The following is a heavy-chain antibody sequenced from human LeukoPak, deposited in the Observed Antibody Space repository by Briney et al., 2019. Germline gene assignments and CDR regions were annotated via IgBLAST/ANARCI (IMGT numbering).Heavy chain of an antibody. CDR1: GGSFSGYY. D-gene: IGHD5-24*01. CDR3: ARGRRDGYRYYYYGMDV. Sequence: SETLSLTCAVYGGSFSGYYWSWIRQPPGKGLEWIGEINHSGSTNYNPSLKSRVTISVNTSKNQFSLKLSSVTAADTAVYYCARGRRDGYRYYYYGMDVWGQGTTVTVSS. J-gene: IGHJ6*02. CDR2: INHSGST. V-gene: IGHV4-34*01.